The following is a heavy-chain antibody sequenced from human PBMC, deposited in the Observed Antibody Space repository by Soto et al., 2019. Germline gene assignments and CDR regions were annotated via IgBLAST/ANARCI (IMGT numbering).Heavy chain of an antibody. J-gene: IGHJ4*02. CDR1: VFTFSSYA. Sequence: PGSSLRLSCAASVFTFSSYAMSWVRQAPGKVLEWVSAISGSGGSTYYADSVKGRFTISRDNSKNTLYLQMNSLRAEDTAVYYCAKDRLAYCGGDCYSGFDYCGQGTLVTVPS. CDR2: ISGSGGST. V-gene: IGHV3-23*01. D-gene: IGHD2-21*02. CDR3: AKDRLAYCGGDCYSGFDY.